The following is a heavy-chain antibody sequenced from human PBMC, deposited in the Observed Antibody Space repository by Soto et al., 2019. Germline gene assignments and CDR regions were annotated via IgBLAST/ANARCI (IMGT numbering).Heavy chain of an antibody. V-gene: IGHV4-59*01. Sequence: PSETLSLTCTVSGGSISSYYWSWIRQPPGQALEWIGYIYDSGSPYYNPSLRSRVIISADTSENQISLKLTSATAADTAVYYCARGVGSSPPRYWGRGTLVTVSS. CDR1: GGSISSYY. J-gene: IGHJ4*02. CDR2: IYDSGSP. D-gene: IGHD1-26*01. CDR3: ARGVGSSPPRY.